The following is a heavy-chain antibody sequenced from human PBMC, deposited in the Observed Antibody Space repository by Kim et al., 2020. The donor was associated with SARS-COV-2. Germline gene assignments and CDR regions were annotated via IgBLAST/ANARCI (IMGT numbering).Heavy chain of an antibody. D-gene: IGHD3-16*01. CDR2: STK. CDR3: ARDLHGGGY. J-gene: IGHJ4*02. Sequence: STKYYVASVKGRFTISRDNSKNTLYLQMNSLRAEDTAVYYCARDLHGGGYWGQGTLVTVSS. V-gene: IGHV3-30*01.